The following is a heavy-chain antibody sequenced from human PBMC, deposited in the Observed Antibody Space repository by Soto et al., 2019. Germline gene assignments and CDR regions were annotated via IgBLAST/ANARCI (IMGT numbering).Heavy chain of an antibody. D-gene: IGHD1-20*01. CDR3: ARDSIRVPADFDY. Sequence: QVQLVESGGGVVQPGRSLRLSCAASGFTFTNYGFHWVRQAPGKGLEWVAAIWSDGNNRYNGGAVEGRFIISKDNSKNMLYLQMNDLRVEDTALYYCARDSIRVPADFDYWGQGTLVTVSS. CDR2: IWSDGNNR. J-gene: IGHJ4*02. V-gene: IGHV3-33*01. CDR1: GFTFTNYG.